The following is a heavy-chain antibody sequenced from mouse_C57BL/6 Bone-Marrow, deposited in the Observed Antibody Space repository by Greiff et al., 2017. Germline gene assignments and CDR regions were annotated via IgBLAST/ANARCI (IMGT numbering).Heavy chain of an antibody. CDR1: GYTFTSYG. CDR3: ARDGGGAWFAY. CDR2: IYPRSGNT. D-gene: IGHD2-3*01. V-gene: IGHV1-81*01. J-gene: IGHJ3*01. Sequence: VQLVESGAELARPGASVKLSCKASGYTFTSYGISWVKQRTGQGLEWIGEIYPRSGNTYYNEKFKGKATLTADKSSSTAYMELRSLTSEDSAVYFCARDGGGAWFAYWGQGTLVTVSA.